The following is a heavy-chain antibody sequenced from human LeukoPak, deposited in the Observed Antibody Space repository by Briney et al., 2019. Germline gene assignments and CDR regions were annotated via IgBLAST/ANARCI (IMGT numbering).Heavy chain of an antibody. Sequence: AGGSLSLSCAASGFTFSTYAMTWVRQAPGKGPEWVSSISSSGGSTYYADSVKGRFTISRDNSKNTVYLQMNSLRAEDTAVYYCAKDQRWELPHFFDCWGQGTLVTVSS. V-gene: IGHV3-23*01. D-gene: IGHD1-26*01. CDR3: AKDQRWELPHFFDC. CDR1: GFTFSTYA. CDR2: ISSSGGST. J-gene: IGHJ4*02.